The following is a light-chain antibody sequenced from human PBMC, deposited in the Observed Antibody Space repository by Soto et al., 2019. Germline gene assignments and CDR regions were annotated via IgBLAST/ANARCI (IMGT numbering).Light chain of an antibody. CDR1: SSDVGGYNY. V-gene: IGLV2-14*01. CDR3: SSYTSSSTLGGV. CDR2: DVS. Sequence: QSVLPQPASVSGSPGQSITISCTGTSSDVGGYNYVSWYQQHPGKAPKLMIYDVSNRPSGVSNRFSGSKSGNPASLTISGLQAEDEADYYCSSYTSSSTLGGVFGTGTKVTVL. J-gene: IGLJ1*01.